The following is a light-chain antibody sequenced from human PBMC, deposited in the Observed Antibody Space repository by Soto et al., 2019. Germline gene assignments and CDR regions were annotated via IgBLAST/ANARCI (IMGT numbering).Light chain of an antibody. V-gene: IGKV3-20*01. Sequence: EIVLTQSPGTLSLSPGERATLSCRASQSVNNNYLAWYQQKPGQAPRLLIYCASSRATGIPDRFSGSGSGKDFTLTISRREPEDFAVYYCQQYGSYQYTFGQGPKLEIK. J-gene: IGKJ2*01. CDR1: QSVNNNY. CDR3: QQYGSYQYT. CDR2: CAS.